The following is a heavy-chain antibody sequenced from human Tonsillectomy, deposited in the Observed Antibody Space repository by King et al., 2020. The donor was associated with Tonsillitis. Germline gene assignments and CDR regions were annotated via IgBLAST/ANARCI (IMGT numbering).Heavy chain of an antibody. V-gene: IGHV4-4*02. D-gene: IGHD3-22*01. CDR1: GGSISSSNW. Sequence: QLQESGPGLVKPSWTLSLTCAVSGGSISSSNWWSWVRQPPGKGLEWIGEIYHSGGINYNPSLKSRVTLSVDKSKNQFSLKLSSVTAADTAVYYCARAGTYYYDSSGYLGAFDIWGQGTMVTVSS. J-gene: IGHJ3*02. CDR3: ARAGTYYYDSSGYLGAFDI. CDR2: IYHSGGI.